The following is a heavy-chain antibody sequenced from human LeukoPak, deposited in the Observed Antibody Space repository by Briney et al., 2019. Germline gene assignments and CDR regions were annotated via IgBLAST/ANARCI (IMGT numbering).Heavy chain of an antibody. Sequence: PSETLSLTCTVSGGSISSYYWSWIRQPAGKGLEWIGRIYTSGSTNYNPSLKSRVTMSVDTSKNQFSLKLSSVTAADTAVYYCARDLTHTDSGSFNIFDAFDIWGQGTMVTVSS. CDR1: GGSISSYY. V-gene: IGHV4-4*07. CDR3: ARDLTHTDSGSFNIFDAFDI. D-gene: IGHD1-26*01. J-gene: IGHJ3*02. CDR2: IYTSGST.